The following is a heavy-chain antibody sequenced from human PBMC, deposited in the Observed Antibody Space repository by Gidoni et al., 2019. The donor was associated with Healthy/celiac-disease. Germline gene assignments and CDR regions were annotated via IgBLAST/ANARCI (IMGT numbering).Heavy chain of an antibody. D-gene: IGHD2-15*01. J-gene: IGHJ6*02. Sequence: QVQLQQWGAGLLKPSETLSLTCAVYGGSFSGYYWSWIRQPPGKGLEWIGEINHSGSTNYNPSLKSRVTISVDTSKNQFSLKLSSVTAADTAVYYCARVRVVVAATRYYYYGMDVWGQGTTVTVSS. CDR2: INHSGST. CDR1: GGSFSGYY. CDR3: ARVRVVVAATRYYYYGMDV. V-gene: IGHV4-34*01.